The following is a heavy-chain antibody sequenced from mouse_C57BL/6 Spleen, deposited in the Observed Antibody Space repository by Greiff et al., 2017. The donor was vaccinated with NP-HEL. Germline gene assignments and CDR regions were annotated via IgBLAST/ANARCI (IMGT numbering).Heavy chain of an antibody. D-gene: IGHD2-2*01. V-gene: IGHV1-59*01. CDR3: ARRLVTYAMDD. Sequence: QVQLQQPGAELVRPGTSVKLSCKASGYTFTSYWMHWVKQRPGQGLEWIGVIDPSDSYTNYNQKFKGKATLTVDTSSSTAYMQLSSLTSEDAAVYYCARRLVTYAMDDWGQGTSVTVSS. CDR1: GYTFTSYW. CDR2: IDPSDSYT. J-gene: IGHJ4*01.